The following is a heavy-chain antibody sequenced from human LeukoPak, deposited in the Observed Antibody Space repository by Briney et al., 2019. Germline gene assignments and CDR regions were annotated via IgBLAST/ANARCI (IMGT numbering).Heavy chain of an antibody. CDR1: GFTFDAFS. J-gene: IGHJ4*02. V-gene: IGHV3-43*02. Sequence: PGGSLRLSCTASGFTFDAFSMHWVRQTPGTGLEWVSLISGDGCTTHSADSVKGRFTISRDNRKKSLFLQMDSLRGDDTAVYFYATALNAISYAFDYWGQGTRVTVSS. D-gene: IGHD2-2*01. CDR3: ATALNAISYAFDY. CDR2: ISGDGCTT.